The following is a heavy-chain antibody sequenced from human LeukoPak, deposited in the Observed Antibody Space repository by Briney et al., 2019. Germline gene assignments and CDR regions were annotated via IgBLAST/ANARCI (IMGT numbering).Heavy chain of an antibody. V-gene: IGHV3-23*01. J-gene: IGHJ4*02. D-gene: IGHD3-3*01. CDR3: AQDGNPFYWSGSPVDY. CDR1: GFTFSSYA. Sequence: GGSLRLSCAASGFTFSSYARSWVRQAPGKGLEWVSAISDSGGSTYYADSVKVRFTMSRANSKDTLQLQRKRPRAEATAVYYSAQDGNPFYWSGSPVDYWGQGTLVTVYS. CDR2: ISDSGGST.